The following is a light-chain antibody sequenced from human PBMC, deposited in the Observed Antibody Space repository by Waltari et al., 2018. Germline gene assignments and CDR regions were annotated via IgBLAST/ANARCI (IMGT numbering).Light chain of an antibody. Sequence: QSMLTQPSSPSGAPGQRVTISCSGSSSNIGSNYVYWYQRLPGTAPKLLIYRNNQRPSGVPDRFSGSKSGTSASLAISGLRSEYEADYYCAAFDDSLNGWVFGGWTKLTVL. J-gene: IGLJ3*02. V-gene: IGLV1-47*01. CDR2: RNN. CDR1: SSNIGSNY. CDR3: AAFDDSLNGWV.